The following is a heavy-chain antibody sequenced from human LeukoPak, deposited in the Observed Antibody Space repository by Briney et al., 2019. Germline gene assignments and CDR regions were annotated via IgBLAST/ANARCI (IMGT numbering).Heavy chain of an antibody. J-gene: IGHJ3*02. CDR3: ARDMSWSYYSDSNDAFDI. CDR1: GASISGSGYY. Sequence: SETLSLTCAVSGASISGSGYYLGWIRPPPGKGLEWIGNIYYSGSTYYNPSLKSRVTISVDTSKNQFSLKLSSVTAADTAVYYCARDMSWSYYSDSNDAFDIWGQGTMVTVSS. V-gene: IGHV4-39*02. D-gene: IGHD3-22*01. CDR2: IYYSGST.